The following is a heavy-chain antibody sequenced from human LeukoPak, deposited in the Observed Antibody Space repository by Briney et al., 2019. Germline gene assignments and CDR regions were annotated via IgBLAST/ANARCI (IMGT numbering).Heavy chain of an antibody. CDR2: IRYDGSNK. CDR1: GFTFSSYG. J-gene: IGHJ4*02. D-gene: IGHD3-10*01. CDR3: AKDQDPHSYGSGSYAPFDY. V-gene: IGHV3-30*02. Sequence: GGSLRLSCAASGFTFSSYGMHWVRQAPGKGLEWVAFIRYDGSNKYYADSVKGRFTISRDNSKNTLYLQINSLRADDTAVYYCAKDQDPHSYGSGSYAPFDYWGQGTLVTVSS.